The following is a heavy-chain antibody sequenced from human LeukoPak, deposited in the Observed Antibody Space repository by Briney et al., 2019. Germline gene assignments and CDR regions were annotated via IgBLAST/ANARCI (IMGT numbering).Heavy chain of an antibody. CDR3: ARDWRYCSSTSCQTHDAFDI. D-gene: IGHD2-2*01. Sequence: PSETLSLTCTVSGGSISSGSYYWSWIRQPAGKGLEWIGRIYTSGSTNYNPSLKSRVTISVDTSKNQFSLKLSSVTAADTAVYYCARDWRYCSSTSCQTHDAFDIRGQGTMVTVSS. J-gene: IGHJ3*02. V-gene: IGHV4-61*02. CDR2: IYTSGST. CDR1: GGSISSGSYY.